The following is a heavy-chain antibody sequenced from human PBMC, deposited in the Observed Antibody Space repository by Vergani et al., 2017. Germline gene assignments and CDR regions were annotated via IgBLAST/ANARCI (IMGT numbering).Heavy chain of an antibody. Sequence: QLQLQESGPGLVKPSETLSLTCTVSGGSISSSNYYWGWIRQPPGKGLEWIGSIYYSGSTYYNPSLKSRVTISVDTSKNQFSLKLSSVTAADTAVYYCARGGGNYYDAFDVWGQGTMVTVSS. CDR2: IYYSGST. J-gene: IGHJ3*01. V-gene: IGHV4-39*01. D-gene: IGHD1-26*01. CDR1: GGSISSSNYY. CDR3: ARGGGNYYDAFDV.